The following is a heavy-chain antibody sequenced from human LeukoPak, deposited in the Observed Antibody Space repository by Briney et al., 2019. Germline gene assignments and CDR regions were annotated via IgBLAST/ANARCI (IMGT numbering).Heavy chain of an antibody. CDR2: IYYSGST. D-gene: IGHD3-10*01. V-gene: IGHV4-59*01. CDR3: ARVLWFGELYQAGLYAFDI. J-gene: IGHJ3*02. Sequence: PSETLSLTCTVSGGSISSYYWSWIRQPPGKGLEWIGYIYYSGSTNYNPSLKSRVTISVDTSKNQFSLKLSSVTAADTAVYYCARVLWFGELYQAGLYAFDIWGQGTMVTVSS. CDR1: GGSISSYY.